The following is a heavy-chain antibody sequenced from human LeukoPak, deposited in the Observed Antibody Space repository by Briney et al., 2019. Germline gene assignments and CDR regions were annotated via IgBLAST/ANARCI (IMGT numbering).Heavy chain of an antibody. D-gene: IGHD5-18*01. J-gene: IGHJ4*02. CDR3: ASGYRTFDY. CDR2: IKQDGSEE. CDR1: GFTFSSYW. V-gene: IGHV3-7*03. Sequence: GGSLRLSCAASGFTFSSYWMSWVRQAPGKGLEWVANIKQDGSEEYYADSVKGRFTISRDNANNSLYLQMSSLRAEDTAVYYCASGYRTFDYWGQGTLVTVSS.